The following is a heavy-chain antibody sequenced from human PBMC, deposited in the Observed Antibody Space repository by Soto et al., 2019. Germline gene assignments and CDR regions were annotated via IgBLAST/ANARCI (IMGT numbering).Heavy chain of an antibody. CDR1: IGSFSGYY. CDR3: AIGPRIGDMSEWFDY. D-gene: IGHD1-26*01. V-gene: IGHV4-34*02. J-gene: IGHJ4*02. Sequence: QVQLQQWGAGLLKPSETLSLSCAVYIGSFSGYYWTWIRQPPGNGLEWIGETNHGGSTNYHPSLKSRVSISVDTSKNQGSRSVSSVTAADTVAYFCAIGPRIGDMSEWFDYWGQGTLVTVSS. CDR2: TNHGGST.